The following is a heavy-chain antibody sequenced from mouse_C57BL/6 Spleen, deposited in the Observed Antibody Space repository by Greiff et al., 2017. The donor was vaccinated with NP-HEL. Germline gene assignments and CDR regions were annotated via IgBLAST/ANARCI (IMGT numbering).Heavy chain of an antibody. D-gene: IGHD1-1*01. CDR3: AAYYYGSRESAWFAY. V-gene: IGHV14-2*01. CDR2: IDPEDGET. CDR1: GFNIKDYY. Sequence: SGAELVKPGASVKLSCTASGFNIKDYYMHWVKQRTEQGLEWIGRIDPEDGETKYAPKFQGKATITADTSSNTAYLQLSSLTSEDTAVYYCAAYYYGSRESAWFAYWGQGTLVTVSA. J-gene: IGHJ3*01.